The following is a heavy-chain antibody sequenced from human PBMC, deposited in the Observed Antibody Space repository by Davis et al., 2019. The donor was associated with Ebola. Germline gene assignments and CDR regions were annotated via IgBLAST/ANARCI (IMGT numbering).Heavy chain of an antibody. J-gene: IGHJ4*02. Sequence: PSETLSLTCALSGDSVSTDSVAWNWLRQSQARGLEWPGRTYYRSTWHNDYAVSMKNRIPINPDTSKNQVSLQLTSVSPEDTAVYYCARWIHAIGFFDLWGQGTLVTVS. CDR3: ARWIHAIGFFDL. CDR1: GDSVSTDSVA. D-gene: IGHD2-8*01. CDR2: TYYRSTWHN. V-gene: IGHV6-1*01.